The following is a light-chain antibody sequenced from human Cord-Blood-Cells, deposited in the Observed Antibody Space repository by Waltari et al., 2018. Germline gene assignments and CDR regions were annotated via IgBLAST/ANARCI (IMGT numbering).Light chain of an antibody. CDR3: SSYTSSSTLGV. Sequence: QSALPQPASVSGSPGQSITISCTGTSSDVGGYNYVSWHQQHPGKAPKLMTSDVSNRPYRGSNRVSGSKSGNTASLTISGLQAEDESDYYCSSYTSSSTLGVFGGGTKLTVL. V-gene: IGLV2-14*03. CDR2: DVS. CDR1: SSDVGGYNY. J-gene: IGLJ3*02.